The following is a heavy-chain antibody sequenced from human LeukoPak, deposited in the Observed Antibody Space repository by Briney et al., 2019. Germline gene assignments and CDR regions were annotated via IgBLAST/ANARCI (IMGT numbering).Heavy chain of an antibody. J-gene: IGHJ6*04. D-gene: IGHD5-18*01. Sequence: PSETLSLTCAVYGGSFRGYYWSWIRQPPGKGLEWIGEINHSGSTNYNPSLKSRVTISVDTSKNQFSLKLSSVTAADTAVYYCASGGYRHGYYYGMDVWGKGTTVTVSS. CDR3: ASGGYRHGYYYGMDV. CDR1: GGSFRGYY. CDR2: INHSGST. V-gene: IGHV4-34*01.